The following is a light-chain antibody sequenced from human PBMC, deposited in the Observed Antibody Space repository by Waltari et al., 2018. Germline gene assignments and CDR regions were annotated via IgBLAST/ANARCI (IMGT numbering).Light chain of an antibody. Sequence: QSALTQPASVSGSPGQSITISCTGTSSDVGGYNYVSWYQQHPGKAPKLMIYDVSNRPSGVSNRFSGSKSGNTDSLTIYGLQAEDEADYYCSSYTSSSTPMVFGGGTKLTVL. J-gene: IGLJ3*02. CDR1: SSDVGGYNY. CDR2: DVS. CDR3: SSYTSSSTPMV. V-gene: IGLV2-14*01.